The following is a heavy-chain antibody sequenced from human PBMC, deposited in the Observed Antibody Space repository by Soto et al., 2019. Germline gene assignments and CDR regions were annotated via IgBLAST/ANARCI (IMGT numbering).Heavy chain of an antibody. CDR3: ARDPPGSYCGGDCYSPDY. V-gene: IGHV3-21*01. D-gene: IGHD2-21*02. J-gene: IGHJ4*02. CDR2: ISSSSSYI. CDR1: GFDLSSYG. Sequence: PGGSLIISCAASGFDLSSYGMNWVRQAPGKGLEWVSSISSSSSYIYYADSVKGRFTISRDNSKNSLYLQMNSLRAEDTAVYYCARDPPGSYCGGDCYSPDYWGQGTLVTVSS.